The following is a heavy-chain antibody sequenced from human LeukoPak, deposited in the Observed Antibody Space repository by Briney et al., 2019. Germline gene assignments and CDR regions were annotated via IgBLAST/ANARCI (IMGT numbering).Heavy chain of an antibody. D-gene: IGHD2-15*01. CDR3: ARDDKVVVAAKLSP. Sequence: SVKVSCKASGGTFSSYSFSWVRQAPGQGFEWMGRVIPMSGIANYAQKFQGRVTIKADKSTSTAYMELRSLRSDDTAVYYCARDDKVVVAAKLSPWGQGTLVTVPS. V-gene: IGHV1-69*04. CDR1: GGTFSSYS. J-gene: IGHJ5*02. CDR2: VIPMSGIA.